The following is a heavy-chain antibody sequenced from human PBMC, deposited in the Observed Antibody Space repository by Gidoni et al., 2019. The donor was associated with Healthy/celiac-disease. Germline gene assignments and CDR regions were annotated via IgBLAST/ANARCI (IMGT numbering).Heavy chain of an antibody. V-gene: IGHV3-73*01. CDR1: GFTFSGSA. CDR2: IRSKANSYAT. CDR3: TRRGYYGDYYFDY. D-gene: IGHD4-17*01. J-gene: IGHJ4*02. Sequence: EVQLVESGGGLVQPGGSLKLSCAASGFTFSGSAMHWVRPASGKGLEWVGRIRSKANSYATAYAASVKGRFTISRDDSKNTAYLQMNSLKTEDTAVYYCTRRGYYGDYYFDYWGQGTLVTVSS.